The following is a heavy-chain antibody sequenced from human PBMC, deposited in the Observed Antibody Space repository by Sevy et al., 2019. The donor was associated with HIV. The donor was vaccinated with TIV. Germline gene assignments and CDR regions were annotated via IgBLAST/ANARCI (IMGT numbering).Heavy chain of an antibody. J-gene: IGHJ4*02. D-gene: IGHD2-8*01. CDR3: AKNTAAVGVGGFDY. CDR1: GFTFSYSG. Sequence: GGSLRLSCAASGFTFSYSGMHWVRQAPGKGLEWLTFIQFDGSSQYYADSVKGRFTILRDNSKNTLYLQMNSLRGDDTAVYYCAKNTAAVGVGGFDYWGQGALVTVLL. V-gene: IGHV3-30*02. CDR2: IQFDGSSQ.